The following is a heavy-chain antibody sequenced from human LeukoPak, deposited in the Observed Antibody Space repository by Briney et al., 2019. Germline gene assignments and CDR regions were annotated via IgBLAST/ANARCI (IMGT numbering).Heavy chain of an antibody. CDR3: ARETPASSGWYPTYYYYYMDV. J-gene: IGHJ6*03. D-gene: IGHD6-19*01. CDR1: GFTVSSNY. V-gene: IGHV3-66*01. CDR2: IYSGGGT. Sequence: QAGGSLRLSCAASGFTVSSNYMSWVRQAPGKGLEWVSVIYSGGGTYYADSVKGRFTISRDNAKNTLYLQMNSLRAEDTAVYYCARETPASSGWYPTYYYYYMDVWGKGTTVTVSS.